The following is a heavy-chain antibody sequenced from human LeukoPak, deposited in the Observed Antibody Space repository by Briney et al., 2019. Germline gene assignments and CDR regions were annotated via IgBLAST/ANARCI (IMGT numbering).Heavy chain of an antibody. CDR1: GGSISSYY. V-gene: IGHV4-59*01. J-gene: IGHJ4*02. D-gene: IGHD6-13*01. CDR2: IYYSGST. CDR3: ARDSSSSWYGLDY. Sequence: PSETLSLTCTVSGGSISSYYWSWIRQPPGKGLEWIGYIYYSGSTNYNPSLKSRVTISVDTSKNQFSLKLSSVTAADTAVYYCARDSSSSWYGLDYWGQGTLVTVSS.